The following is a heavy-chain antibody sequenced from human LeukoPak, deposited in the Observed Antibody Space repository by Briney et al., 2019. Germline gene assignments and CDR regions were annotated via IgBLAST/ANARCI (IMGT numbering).Heavy chain of an antibody. J-gene: IGHJ6*02. CDR3: ARVITMGRGVIRYYYYGMDV. D-gene: IGHD3-10*01. CDR2: INHSGST. Sequence: SETLSLTCAVYGGSFSGYYWSWIRQPPGKGLEWIGEINHSGSTNYNPSLKGRVTISVDTSKNQFSLKLSSVAAADTAVYYCARVITMGRGVIRYYYYGMDVWGQGTTVTVSS. V-gene: IGHV4-34*01. CDR1: GGSFSGYY.